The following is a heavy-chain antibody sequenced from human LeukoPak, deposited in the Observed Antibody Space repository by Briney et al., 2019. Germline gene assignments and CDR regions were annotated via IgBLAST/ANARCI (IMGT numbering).Heavy chain of an antibody. D-gene: IGHD5-18*01. V-gene: IGHV4-38-2*02. J-gene: IGHJ4*02. CDR2: IYNSGST. CDR1: GYSISSGYY. Sequence: SETLSLTCTVSGYSISSGYYWGWIPQSPGKGVEWIGSIYNSGSTYHNPPLKSRITISVDTSKNQFSLKLSSVTAADTAVYYCASFRGGYSYGYNFDYWGQGTLVTVSS. CDR3: ASFRGGYSYGYNFDY.